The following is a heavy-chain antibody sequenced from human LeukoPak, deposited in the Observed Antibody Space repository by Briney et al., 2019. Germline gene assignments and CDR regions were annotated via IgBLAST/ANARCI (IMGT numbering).Heavy chain of an antibody. V-gene: IGHV4-59*01. Sequence: SETLSLTCTVSGGSISSYYWSWIRQPPGKGLEWIGYIYYSGSTNYNPSLKSRVTLSVDTPKNQFSLKLSSVTAADTAVYYCARALYDDYVWGSYRYFDYWGQGTLVTVSS. CDR2: IYYSGST. CDR1: GGSISSYY. J-gene: IGHJ4*02. D-gene: IGHD3-16*02. CDR3: ARALYDDYVWGSYRYFDY.